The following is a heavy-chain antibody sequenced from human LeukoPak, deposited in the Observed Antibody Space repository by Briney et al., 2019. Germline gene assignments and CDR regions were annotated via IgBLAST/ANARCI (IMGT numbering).Heavy chain of an antibody. CDR2: ISSDGNTQ. V-gene: IGHV3-30-3*01. Sequence: GGSLRLSCAASGFTFSSYAMHWVRQAPGKGLDWAAVISSDGNTQYYADSVKGRFTISRDNSNNTSYLQMNSLRADDTAIYYCARRRIVGSTDDAFDIWGQGTMVTLSS. CDR1: GFTFSSYA. D-gene: IGHD1-26*01. J-gene: IGHJ3*02. CDR3: ARRRIVGSTDDAFDI.